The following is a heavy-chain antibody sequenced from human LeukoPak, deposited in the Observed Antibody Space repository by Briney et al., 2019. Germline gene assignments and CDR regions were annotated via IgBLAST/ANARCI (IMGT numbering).Heavy chain of an antibody. V-gene: IGHV1-18*01. CDR2: ISAYNGKT. CDR3: ARDRSSSDY. CDR1: GYTFINYG. Sequence: ASVKVSCKASGYTFINYGISWVRQAPGQGLEWMGWISAYNGKTDYAQKFQGRVTVTTDTSTSTVYMELKSLRFDDTAVYYCARDRSSSDYWGQGTLITLSS. J-gene: IGHJ4*02. D-gene: IGHD6-13*01.